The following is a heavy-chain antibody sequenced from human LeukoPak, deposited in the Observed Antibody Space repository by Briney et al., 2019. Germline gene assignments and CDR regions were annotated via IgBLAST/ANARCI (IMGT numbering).Heavy chain of an antibody. CDR3: ARREY. J-gene: IGHJ4*02. CDR2: IYYSGST. Sequence: SETLSVTCTVSGGSISSSSYYWGWIRQPPGKGLEWIGSIYYSGSTYYNPSLKSRVTISVDTSKNQFSLKLSSVTAADTAVYYCARREYWGQGTLVTVSS. V-gene: IGHV4-39*01. CDR1: GGSISSSSYY.